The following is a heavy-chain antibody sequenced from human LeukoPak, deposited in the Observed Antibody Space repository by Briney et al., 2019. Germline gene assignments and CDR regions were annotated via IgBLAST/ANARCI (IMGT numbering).Heavy chain of an antibody. CDR3: AKEGSAMTKNAYYYYMDV. V-gene: IGHV3-43*01. CDR1: GFTFDDYS. Sequence: GGSLRLSCAASGFTFDDYSMHWVRHAPGKGLEWVSLISWDGGSTYYADSVKGRFTISRDNSKNSLYLQMNSLRTEDTALYYCAKEGSAMTKNAYYYYMDVWGKGTTVTVSS. CDR2: ISWDGGST. D-gene: IGHD5-18*01. J-gene: IGHJ6*03.